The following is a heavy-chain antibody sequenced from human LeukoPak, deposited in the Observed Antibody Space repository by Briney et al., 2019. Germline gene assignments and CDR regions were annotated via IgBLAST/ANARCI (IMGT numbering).Heavy chain of an antibody. D-gene: IGHD1-26*01. CDR2: IYYSGST. Sequence: SETLSLTCTVSGGSISSYYWSWIRQPPATGLEWIGYIYYSGSTNYNPSLKSRVTISVDTSKNQFSLKLSSVTAADTAVYYCARTIVGATPYPRYYYYYGMDVWGQGTTVTVSS. V-gene: IGHV4-59*01. CDR3: ARTIVGATPYPRYYYYYGMDV. CDR1: GGSISSYY. J-gene: IGHJ6*02.